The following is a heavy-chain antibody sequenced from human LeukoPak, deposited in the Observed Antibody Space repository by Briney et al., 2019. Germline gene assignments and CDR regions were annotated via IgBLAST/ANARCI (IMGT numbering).Heavy chain of an antibody. Sequence: QPGQSLRLSCEVSGFSFEDYGMHWVRQPPGKGLEWVSSIDDSGDKTYYADSVKGRFTVSRDNAKKSLYLQMNSLRPEDTALYYCAKHLRATNTYLFYGLDVWGPGTAVTVSS. CDR2: IDDSGDKT. J-gene: IGHJ6*02. V-gene: IGHV3-9*01. D-gene: IGHD2-8*01. CDR3: AKHLRATNTYLFYGLDV. CDR1: GFSFEDYG.